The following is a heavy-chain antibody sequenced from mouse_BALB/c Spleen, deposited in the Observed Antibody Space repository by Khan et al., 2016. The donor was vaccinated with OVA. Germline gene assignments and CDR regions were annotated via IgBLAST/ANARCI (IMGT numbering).Heavy chain of an antibody. D-gene: IGHD2-2*01. CDR1: GYTFTNNG. J-gene: IGHJ4*01. Sequence: QIQLVQSGPELRKPGETAKISCKASGYTFTNNGMNWVKQNPGKGLKWMGWINTYTGEPTFVDDFKGRFAFSLETSATTAYLQINNLKNEDTATYFCARVGYAGTIDYWGQGTSVTVSS. V-gene: IGHV9-3-1*01. CDR3: ARVGYAGTIDY. CDR2: INTYTGEP.